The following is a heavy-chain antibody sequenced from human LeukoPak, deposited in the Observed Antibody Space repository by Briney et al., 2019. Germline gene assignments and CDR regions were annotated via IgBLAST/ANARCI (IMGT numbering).Heavy chain of an antibody. D-gene: IGHD2-15*01. V-gene: IGHV1-24*01. J-gene: IGHJ3*01. CDR2: FDPEDGET. Sequence: GASVKVSCKVSGYTLTELSMHWVRQAPGKGLEWMGGFDPEDGETIYAQKFQGRVTMTEDTSTDTAYMELSSLRSEDTAVYYCATLYSVAATDAFDFWGRGTMVTVSS. CDR1: GYTLTELS. CDR3: ATLYSVAATDAFDF.